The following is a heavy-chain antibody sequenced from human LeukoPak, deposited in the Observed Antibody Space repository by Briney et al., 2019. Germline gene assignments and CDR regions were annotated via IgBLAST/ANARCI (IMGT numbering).Heavy chain of an antibody. J-gene: IGHJ4*02. Sequence: SCKASGGTFSSYAMSWVRQAPGKGLEWVSAISGSGGSTYYADSVKGRFTISRDNSKNTLYLQMNSLRAEDTAVYYCAKETAFNSGYDQFDYWGQGTLVTVSS. CDR2: ISGSGGST. V-gene: IGHV3-23*01. CDR3: AKETAFNSGYDQFDY. CDR1: GGTFSSYA. D-gene: IGHD5-12*01.